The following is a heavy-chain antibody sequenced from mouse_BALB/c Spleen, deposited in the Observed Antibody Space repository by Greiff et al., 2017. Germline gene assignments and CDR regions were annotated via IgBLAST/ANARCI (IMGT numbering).Heavy chain of an antibody. Sequence: EVQLVESGGGLVKPGGSLKLSCAASGFAFSSYDMSWVRQTPEKRLEWVAYISSGGGSTYYPDTVKGRFTISRDNAKNTLYLQMSSLKSEDTAMYYCARHRYDGFYAMDYWGQGTSVTVSS. CDR1: GFAFSSYD. CDR3: ARHRYDGFYAMDY. D-gene: IGHD2-14*01. V-gene: IGHV5-12-1*01. CDR2: ISSGGGST. J-gene: IGHJ4*01.